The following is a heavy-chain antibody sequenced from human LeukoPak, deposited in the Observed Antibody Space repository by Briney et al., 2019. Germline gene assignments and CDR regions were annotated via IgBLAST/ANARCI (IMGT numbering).Heavy chain of an antibody. CDR2: IGAYNGNT. J-gene: IGHJ6*03. D-gene: IGHD6-25*01. CDR3: DSGALAWLYYYYYYYLDF. V-gene: IGHV1-18*01. CDR1: GYTFTSYG. Sequence: ASVKLSCKASGYTFTSYGISWVRQAPGQGLEWMGWIGAYNGNTNYAQKLQGRATMTTDTSTSTAHMELRSLTSDDTAVYYCDSGALAWLYYYYYYYLDFWGKGTTVTVSS.